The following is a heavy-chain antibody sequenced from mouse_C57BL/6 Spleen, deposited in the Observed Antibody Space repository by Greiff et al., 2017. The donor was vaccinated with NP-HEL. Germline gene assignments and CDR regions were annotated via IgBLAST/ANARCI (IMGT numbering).Heavy chain of an antibody. V-gene: IGHV1-69*01. CDR2: IDPSDSYT. Sequence: QVQLKQPGAELVMPGASVKLSCKASGYTFTSYWMHWVKQRPGQGLEWIGEIDPSDSYTNYNQKFKGKSTLTVDKSSSTAYMQLSSLTSEDSAVYYCARKGLGRGYFDVWGTGTTVTVSS. CDR1: GYTFTSYW. D-gene: IGHD4-1*01. J-gene: IGHJ1*03. CDR3: ARKGLGRGYFDV.